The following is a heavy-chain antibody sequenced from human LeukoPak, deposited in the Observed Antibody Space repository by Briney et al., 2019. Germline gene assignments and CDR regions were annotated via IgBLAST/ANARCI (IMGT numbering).Heavy chain of an antibody. V-gene: IGHV3-15*01. D-gene: IGHD3-10*01. Sequence: GGSLRLSCAASGFTFSNAWMSWVRQAPGKGLEWVGHIKSKTDGGTTDYAAPVKGRFTISRDDSKNTLYLQMNSLKTEDTAVYYCTTDFGRARLPSDYWGQGTLVTVSS. CDR1: GFTFSNAW. CDR3: TTDFGRARLPSDY. CDR2: IKSKTDGGTT. J-gene: IGHJ4*02.